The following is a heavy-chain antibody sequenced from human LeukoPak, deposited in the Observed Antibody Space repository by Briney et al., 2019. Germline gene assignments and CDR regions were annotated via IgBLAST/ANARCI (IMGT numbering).Heavy chain of an antibody. CDR2: IHYSGST. Sequence: SETLSLTCTVSGCTISNYYLSWIRQPPGKGLEWIGYIHYSGSTKYNPSLKSRVTISVDTSKNQFSLKLTSVTAADTAVYYCARTSLADYWGQGTLVTVSS. CDR3: ARTSLADY. V-gene: IGHV4-59*01. J-gene: IGHJ4*02. CDR1: GCTISNYY.